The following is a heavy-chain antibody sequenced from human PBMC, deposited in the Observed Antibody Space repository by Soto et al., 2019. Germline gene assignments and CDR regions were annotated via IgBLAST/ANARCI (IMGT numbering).Heavy chain of an antibody. J-gene: IGHJ6*02. D-gene: IGHD2-2*02. CDR3: ARPKERHCSSTSCYRGGIYYGMDV. Sequence: PVGSLRLSCAASGFTFSSYAMHWVRQAPGKGLEWVAVISYDGSNKYHADSVKGRFTISRDNSKNTLYLQMNSLRAEDTAVYYCARPKERHCSSTSCYRGGIYYGMDVWGQGTTVTVSS. CDR2: ISYDGSNK. CDR1: GFTFSSYA. V-gene: IGHV3-30-3*01.